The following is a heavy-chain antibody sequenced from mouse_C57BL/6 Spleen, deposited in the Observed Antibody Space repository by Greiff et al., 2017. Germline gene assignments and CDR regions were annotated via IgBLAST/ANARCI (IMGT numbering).Heavy chain of an antibody. D-gene: IGHD2-4*01. CDR1: CYAFSSSW. CDR2: IYPGDGDT. V-gene: IGHV1-82*01. Sequence: QVQLQQSGPELVKPGASVKISCKASCYAFSSSWMNWVKQRPGKGLESIGRIYPGDGDTNYNGKFKGKATLTADKSSSTAYMQLSSLTSEDSAFYFCASEDDYDYWGQGLTLTVAS. J-gene: IGHJ2*01. CDR3: ASEDDYDY.